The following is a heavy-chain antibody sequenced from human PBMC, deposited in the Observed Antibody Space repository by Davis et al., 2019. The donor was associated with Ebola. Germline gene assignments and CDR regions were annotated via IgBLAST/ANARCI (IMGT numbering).Heavy chain of an antibody. CDR1: GFTFGDYA. CDR3: TRGIWGGDRPFDY. CDR2: IRSNTYGGTT. D-gene: IGHD2-21*02. V-gene: IGHV3-49*03. Sequence: PGGSLRLSCTASGFTFGDYAMSWFRQAPGKGLEWVGFIRSNTYGGTTEYAASVKGRFTISRDDSKSIAYLQMNSLKTEDTAVYYCTRGIWGGDRPFDYWGQGTLVTVSS. J-gene: IGHJ4*02.